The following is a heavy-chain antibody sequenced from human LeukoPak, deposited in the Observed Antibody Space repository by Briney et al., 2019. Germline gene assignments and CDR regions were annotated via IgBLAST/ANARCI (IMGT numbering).Heavy chain of an antibody. CDR1: GFTFSSYA. CDR3: AKWGYSSPVNFDY. Sequence: PGGSLRLSCAASGFTFSSYAMSWVRQAPGKGLEWVSAISGSGGSTRYADSVKGRFTISRDNSKNTLYLQMNSLRAEDTAVYYCAKWGYSSPVNFDYWGQGTLVTVSS. D-gene: IGHD5-18*01. V-gene: IGHV3-23*01. CDR2: ISGSGGST. J-gene: IGHJ4*02.